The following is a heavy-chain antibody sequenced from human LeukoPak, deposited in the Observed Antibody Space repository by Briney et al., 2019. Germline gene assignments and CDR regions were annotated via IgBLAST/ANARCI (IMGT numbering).Heavy chain of an antibody. V-gene: IGHV3-74*01. CDR1: GFTFDDYG. Sequence: PGGSLRLSCAASGFTFDDYGMSWVRQAPGKGLLWVSRINGEGSSAYYADSVKGRFTISRDNANNTLYLQMNSLRDEDTAVYYCARADTSRLHGLDIWGQGTRVTVSS. J-gene: IGHJ3*02. D-gene: IGHD5-18*01. CDR3: ARADTSRLHGLDI. CDR2: INGEGSSA.